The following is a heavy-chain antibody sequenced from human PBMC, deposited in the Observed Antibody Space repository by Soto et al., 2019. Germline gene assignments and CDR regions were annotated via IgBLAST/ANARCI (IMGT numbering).Heavy chain of an antibody. V-gene: IGHV4-31*03. CDR3: AKVGRDYDSSGYYDIFDY. CDR2: IYYSGST. J-gene: IGHJ4*02. CDR1: GGSISSGGYY. D-gene: IGHD3-22*01. Sequence: TSETLSLTCTVSGGSISSGGYYWSWIRQHPGKGLEWIGYIYYSGSTYYNPSLKSRVTISVDTSKNQFSLKLSSVTAADTAVYYCAKVGRDYDSSGYYDIFDYWGQGTLVTVSS.